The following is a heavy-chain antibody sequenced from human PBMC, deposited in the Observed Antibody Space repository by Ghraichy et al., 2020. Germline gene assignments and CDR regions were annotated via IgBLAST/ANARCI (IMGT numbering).Heavy chain of an antibody. V-gene: IGHV1-18*01. D-gene: IGHD3-3*01. Sequence: ASVKVSCKASGYTFTSYGISWVRQAPGQGLEWMGWISAYNGNTNYAQKLQGRVTMTTDTSTSTAYMELRSLRSDDTAVYYCARGVGITIFGVAQPRGFDYWGQGTLVTVSS. CDR3: ARGVGITIFGVAQPRGFDY. CDR2: ISAYNGNT. J-gene: IGHJ4*02. CDR1: GYTFTSYG.